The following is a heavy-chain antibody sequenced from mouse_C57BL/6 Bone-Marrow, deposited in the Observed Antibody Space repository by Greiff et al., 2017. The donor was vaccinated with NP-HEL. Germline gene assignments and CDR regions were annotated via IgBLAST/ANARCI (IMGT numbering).Heavy chain of an antibody. V-gene: IGHV1-81*01. J-gene: IGHJ2*01. CDR1: GYTFTSYG. CDR3: ARHTVVKTPFDY. D-gene: IGHD1-1*01. CDR2: IYPRSGNT. Sequence: VQLQESGAELARPGASVKLSCKASGYTFTSYGISWVKQRTGQGLEWIGEIYPRSGNTYYNEKFKGKATLTADKSSSTAYMELRSLTSEDSAVYFCARHTVVKTPFDYWGQGTTLTVSS.